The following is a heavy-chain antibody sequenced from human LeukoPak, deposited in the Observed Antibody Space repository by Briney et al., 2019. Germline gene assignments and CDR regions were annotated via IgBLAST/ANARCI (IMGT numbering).Heavy chain of an antibody. CDR1: GDSISSSKKY. D-gene: IGHD6-25*01. J-gene: IGHJ4*02. Sequence: SETLSLTCTVSGDSISSSKKYWGWVRQPPGKGLEWIGEINHSGSTNYNPSLKSRVTISVDTSKNQFSLKLSSVTAADTAVYYCARSLRWRAAGFDYWGQGTLVTVSS. CDR3: ARSLRWRAAGFDY. V-gene: IGHV4-39*07. CDR2: INHSGST.